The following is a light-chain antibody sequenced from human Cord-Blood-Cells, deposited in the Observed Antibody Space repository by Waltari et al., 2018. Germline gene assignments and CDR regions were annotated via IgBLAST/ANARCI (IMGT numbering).Light chain of an antibody. CDR3: QQYGSSPPIT. Sequence: EIVLTQSPVTLSLSPGERATLSCRASQSVSRSYLAWYQQKPGQAPRLLIYGASSRATGIPDRFSGSGSGTDFTLTISGLEPEDVAVYYCQQYGSSPPITFGQGTRLEIK. V-gene: IGKV3-20*01. CDR1: QSVSRSY. CDR2: GAS. J-gene: IGKJ5*01.